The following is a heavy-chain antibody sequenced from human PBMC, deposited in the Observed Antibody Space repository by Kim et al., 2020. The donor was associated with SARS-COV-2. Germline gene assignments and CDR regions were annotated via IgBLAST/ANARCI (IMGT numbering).Heavy chain of an antibody. J-gene: IGHJ4*02. Sequence: SETLSLTCAVYGGSFSGYYWSWIRQPPGKGLEWIGEINHSGSTNYNPSLKSRVTISVDTSKNQFSLKLSSVTAADTAVYYCARGKRQWLVLDPDKHSYFAYWGQGTLVTVSS. D-gene: IGHD6-19*01. CDR2: INHSGST. CDR3: ARGKRQWLVLDPDKHSYFAY. V-gene: IGHV4-34*01. CDR1: GGSFSGYY.